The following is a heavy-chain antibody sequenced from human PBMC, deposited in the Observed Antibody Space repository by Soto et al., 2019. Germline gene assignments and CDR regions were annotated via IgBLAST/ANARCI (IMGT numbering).Heavy chain of an antibody. D-gene: IGHD3-10*01. V-gene: IGHV3-74*01. CDR3: ARGGFDYGPGRMDV. CDR2: TKSDGSGT. CDR1: GFTFSNYW. J-gene: IGHJ6*04. Sequence: EVQLVESGGGLLQPGGSLTLSCTASGFTFSNYWMHWVRQAPGKGLVGVSRTKSDGSGTSYTDSVKGRFTISRDNAYNTFYLQMSNLRAEDTAVYYCARGGFDYGPGRMDVWGKGTTVIVSS.